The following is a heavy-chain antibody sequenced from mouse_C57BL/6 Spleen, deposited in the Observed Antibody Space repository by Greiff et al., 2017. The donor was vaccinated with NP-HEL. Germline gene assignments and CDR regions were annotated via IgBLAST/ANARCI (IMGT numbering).Heavy chain of an antibody. Sequence: VQLQQSGAELVKPGASVKMSCKASGYTFTSYCITWVKQRPGQGLEWIGDIYPGSGSTNYNEKFKSKATLTVDTSSSTAYMQLRSLTSEDSAVYYCARGEEYCSSNWFAYWGQGTLVTVSA. CDR1: GYTFTSYC. V-gene: IGHV1-55*01. J-gene: IGHJ3*01. CDR2: IYPGSGST. D-gene: IGHD1-1*01. CDR3: ARGEEYCSSNWFAY.